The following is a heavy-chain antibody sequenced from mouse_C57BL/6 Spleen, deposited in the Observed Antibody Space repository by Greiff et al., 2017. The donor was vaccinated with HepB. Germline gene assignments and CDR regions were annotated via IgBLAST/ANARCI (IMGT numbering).Heavy chain of an antibody. V-gene: IGHV1-15*01. J-gene: IGHJ4*01. CDR2: IDPETGGT. CDR3: TRPWLRRAMDY. Sequence: QVQLQQSGAELVWPGASVTLSCKASGYTFTDYEMHWVKQTPVHGLEWIGAIDPETGGTAYNQKFKGKAILTADKSSSTAYMELRSLTSEDSAVYYCTRPWLRRAMDYWGQGTSVTVSS. D-gene: IGHD2-2*01. CDR1: GYTFTDYE.